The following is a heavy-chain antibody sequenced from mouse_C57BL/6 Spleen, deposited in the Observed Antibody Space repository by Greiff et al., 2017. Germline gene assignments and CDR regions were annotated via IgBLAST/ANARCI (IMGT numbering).Heavy chain of an antibody. Sequence: EVQLMESGPGLVKPSQSLSLTCSVTGYSITSGYYWNWIRQFPGNKLEWMGYISYDGSNNYNPSLKNRISITRDTSKNQFFLKLNSVTTEDTATYYCARGDYDEYYFDYWGQGTTLTVSS. CDR3: ARGDYDEYYFDY. J-gene: IGHJ2*01. CDR2: ISYDGSN. D-gene: IGHD2-4*01. V-gene: IGHV3-6*01. CDR1: GYSITSGYY.